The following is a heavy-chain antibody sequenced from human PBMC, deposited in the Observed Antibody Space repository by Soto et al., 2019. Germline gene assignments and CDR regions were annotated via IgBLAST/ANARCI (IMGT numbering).Heavy chain of an antibody. D-gene: IGHD3-22*01. Sequence: SETLSLTCTVSGGSISPYCWSWIRQHQGKGLEWIGFIYYSGSTNYNPSLKSRVTISVDTSQNQFSLILTSVTAADAAVYYCARPRSSGYAGEFDYWGQGILVTVSS. CDR3: ARPRSSGYAGEFDY. J-gene: IGHJ4*02. CDR2: IYYSGST. CDR1: GGSISPYC. V-gene: IGHV4-59*01.